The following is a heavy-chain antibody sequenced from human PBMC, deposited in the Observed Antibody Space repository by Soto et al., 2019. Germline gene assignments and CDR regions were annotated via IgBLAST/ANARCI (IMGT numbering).Heavy chain of an antibody. CDR2: IKQDGSEK. V-gene: IGHV3-7*03. CDR3: ARGQTRSLAGNLYYFDY. D-gene: IGHD4-4*01. Sequence: PGGSLRLSCVGSGFIFSSYWMTWVRQAPGKRLQWVANIKQDGSEKYYVDSRKGRFTISRDNAKNSLYLQMNNLRAEDTAVYYCARGQTRSLAGNLYYFDYWGQGILVTVSS. J-gene: IGHJ4*02. CDR1: GFIFSSYW.